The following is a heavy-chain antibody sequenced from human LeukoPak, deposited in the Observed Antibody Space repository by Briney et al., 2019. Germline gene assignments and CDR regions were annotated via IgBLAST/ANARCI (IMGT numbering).Heavy chain of an antibody. Sequence: SETLSLTCTVSGGSISSSSYYWGWIRQPPGKGLEWIGSIYYSGSTYYNPSLKSRVTISVDTSKNQFSLKLSSVTAADTAVYYCARVYGGNTRGVFDYWGQGTPVTVSS. CDR2: IYYSGST. CDR1: GGSISSSSYY. J-gene: IGHJ4*02. CDR3: ARVYGGNTRGVFDY. V-gene: IGHV4-39*07. D-gene: IGHD4-23*01.